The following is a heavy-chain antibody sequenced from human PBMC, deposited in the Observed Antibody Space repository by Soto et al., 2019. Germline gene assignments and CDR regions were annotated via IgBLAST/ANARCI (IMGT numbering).Heavy chain of an antibody. CDR1: GGSISSYY. CDR2: IYYSGST. D-gene: IGHD6-13*01. CDR3: ARHQYRSSWLLFDY. Sequence: QVQLQESGPGLVKPSETLSLTCTVSGGSISSYYWSWIRQPPGQGLEWIGYIYYSGSTNYNPSLKSRVTISVDTSKNQFSRKLNSVTAADTAVYYCARHQYRSSWLLFDYWGQATLVTVSS. J-gene: IGHJ4*02. V-gene: IGHV4-59*08.